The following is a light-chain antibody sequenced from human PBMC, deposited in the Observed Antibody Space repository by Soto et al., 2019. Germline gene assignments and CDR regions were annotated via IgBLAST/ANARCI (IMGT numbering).Light chain of an antibody. V-gene: IGKV3-20*01. CDR3: QQYGSSPFVT. J-gene: IGKJ5*01. CDR1: QSVSSSY. CDR2: GAS. Sequence: DILLTQSPGTLSLSPGERATLSCRASQSVSSSYLAWYQQKPGQAPRLLVYGASSRATGIPDRFSGSGSGTDFTLTISRLEPEDFAVYYCQQYGSSPFVTFGQGTRLEIK.